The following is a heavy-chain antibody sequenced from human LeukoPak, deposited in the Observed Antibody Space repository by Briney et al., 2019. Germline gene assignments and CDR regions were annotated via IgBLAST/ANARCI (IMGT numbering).Heavy chain of an antibody. Sequence: GGSLRLSCAASGFTFSSYAMHWVRQAPGKGLEWVAVISYDGSNKYYADSVKGRFTISRDNSKNTLYLQMNSLRAEDTAVYYCARDTKYSSGHGGLDYWGQGTLVTVSS. V-gene: IGHV3-30*04. CDR1: GFTFSSYA. CDR3: ARDTKYSSGHGGLDY. D-gene: IGHD3-22*01. CDR2: ISYDGSNK. J-gene: IGHJ4*02.